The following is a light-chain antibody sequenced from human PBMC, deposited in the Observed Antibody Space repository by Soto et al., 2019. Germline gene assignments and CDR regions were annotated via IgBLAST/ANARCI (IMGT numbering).Light chain of an antibody. CDR2: KAS. J-gene: IGKJ5*01. CDR1: QTISSW. V-gene: IGKV1-5*03. CDR3: QQYNSYST. Sequence: DLPITQSPFPPSPSLVDRVTLPFRASQTISSWLAWYQQKPGKAPKLLIYKASSLESGVPSRFSGSGSGTEFTLTISSLQPDDFATYYCQQYNSYSTVGQGTRLEIK.